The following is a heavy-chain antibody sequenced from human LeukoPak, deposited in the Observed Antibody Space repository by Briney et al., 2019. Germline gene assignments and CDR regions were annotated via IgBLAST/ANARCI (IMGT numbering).Heavy chain of an antibody. V-gene: IGHV4-31*03. CDR3: ARDQMVGAIDY. Sequence: SETLSLTCTVSGGSISSGGYYWSWIRQHPGKGLEWIGYIYYSGSTYYNPSLKSRVTISVDTSKNQFPLKLSSVTAADTAVYYCARDQMVGAIDYWGQGTLVTVSS. D-gene: IGHD1-26*01. CDR2: IYYSGST. J-gene: IGHJ4*02. CDR1: GGSISSGGYY.